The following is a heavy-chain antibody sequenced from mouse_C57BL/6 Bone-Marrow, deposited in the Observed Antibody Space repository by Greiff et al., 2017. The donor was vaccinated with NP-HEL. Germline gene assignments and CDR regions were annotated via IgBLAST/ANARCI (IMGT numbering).Heavy chain of an antibody. CDR3: VRQGYDGYYLDY. CDR2: IRSKSNNYAT. V-gene: IGHV10-1*01. Sequence: EVMLVESGGGLVQPKGSLKLSCAASGFSFNTYAMYWVRQAPGKGLEWVARIRSKSNNYATYYADSLKDRFTISRDDSESMLYLQMNNLKTEDTAMYYCVRQGYDGYYLDYWGQGTTLTVSS. D-gene: IGHD2-3*01. CDR1: GFSFNTYA. J-gene: IGHJ2*01.